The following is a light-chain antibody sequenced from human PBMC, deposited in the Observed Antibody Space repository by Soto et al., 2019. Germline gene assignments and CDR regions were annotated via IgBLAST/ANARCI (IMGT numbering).Light chain of an antibody. CDR1: QDISSH. CDR3: QHLHGYPIT. J-gene: IGKJ5*01. CDR2: VAS. V-gene: IGKV1-9*01. Sequence: DIQMTQSPSTLSASVGDRVTITCRASQDISSHLAWYQQKRGRAPKLLIYVASTLHSGVPSRFSGSGSETEFTLTISSLQPEDFATYYCQHLHGYPITFGQGTRLQIK.